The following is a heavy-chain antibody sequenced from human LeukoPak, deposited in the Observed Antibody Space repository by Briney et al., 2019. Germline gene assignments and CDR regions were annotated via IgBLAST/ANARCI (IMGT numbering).Heavy chain of an antibody. CDR1: GGSISSYY. D-gene: IGHD2-15*01. CDR2: IYYSGST. V-gene: IGHV4-59*01. Sequence: PSETLSLTCTVSGGSISSYYWSWIRQPPGKGLEWIGCIYYSGSTNYNPSLKSRVTISVDTSKNQFSLKLSSVTAADTAVYYCARTVGYCSGGSCYSYSYFDYWGQGTLVTVSS. CDR3: ARTVGYCSGGSCYSYSYFDY. J-gene: IGHJ4*02.